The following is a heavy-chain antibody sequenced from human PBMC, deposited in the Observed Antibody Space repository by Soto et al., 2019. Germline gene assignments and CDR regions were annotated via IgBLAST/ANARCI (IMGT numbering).Heavy chain of an antibody. V-gene: IGHV3-48*03. D-gene: IGHD5-18*01. CDR2: ISSSGSTI. J-gene: IGHJ6*02. CDR3: AREGGGEMDTGLDYYGMDV. CDR1: GFTFSSYE. Sequence: GGSLRLSCAASGFTFSSYEMNWVRQAPGKGLEWVSYISSSGSTIYYADSVKGRFTISRDNAKNSLYLQMNSLRAEDTAVYYCAREGGGEMDTGLDYYGMDVSGQGPTVTVSS.